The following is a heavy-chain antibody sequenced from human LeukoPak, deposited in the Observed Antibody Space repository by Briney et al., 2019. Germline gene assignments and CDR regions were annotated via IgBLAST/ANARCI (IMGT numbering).Heavy chain of an antibody. D-gene: IGHD2-21*02. V-gene: IGHV4-4*07. J-gene: IGHJ4*02. Sequence: PSETLSLTCTVSGGSISSYYWSWIRQPAGKGLEWIGRIYTSGSTNYNPSLQSRVTMSVDTSKNQFSLKLSSVTAADTAVYYCAGGIAYCGGDCYPSIDYWGQGTLVTVSS. CDR1: GGSISSYY. CDR2: IYTSGST. CDR3: AGGIAYCGGDCYPSIDY.